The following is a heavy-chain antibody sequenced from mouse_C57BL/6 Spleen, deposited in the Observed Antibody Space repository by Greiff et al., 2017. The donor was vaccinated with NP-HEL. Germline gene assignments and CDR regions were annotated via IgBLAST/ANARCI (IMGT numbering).Heavy chain of an antibody. J-gene: IGHJ3*01. CDR2: IDPEDGET. Sequence: EVKLQESGAELVKPGASVKLSCTASGFNIKDYYMHWVKQRTEQGLEWIGRIDPEDGETKYAPKFQGKATITADTSSNTAYLQLSSLTSEDTAVYYCARGGLLRWAWFAYWGQGTLVTVSA. CDR1: GFNIKDYY. V-gene: IGHV14-2*01. CDR3: ARGGLLRWAWFAY. D-gene: IGHD1-1*01.